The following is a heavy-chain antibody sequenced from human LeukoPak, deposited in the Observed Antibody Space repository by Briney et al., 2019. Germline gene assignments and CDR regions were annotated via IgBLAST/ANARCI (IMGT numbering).Heavy chain of an antibody. V-gene: IGHV1-2*06. D-gene: IGHD4-17*01. Sequence: ASVKVSCKASGYIFTAYYIHWVRQAPGQGLEWVGRIHPSSGGTEYAQNFQGRVTVTRDTSITTAYMELNRLTSDDTAVYYCARNYGDLDYWDQGTLVTVSS. CDR3: ARNYGDLDY. J-gene: IGHJ4*02. CDR2: IHPSSGGT. CDR1: GYIFTAYY.